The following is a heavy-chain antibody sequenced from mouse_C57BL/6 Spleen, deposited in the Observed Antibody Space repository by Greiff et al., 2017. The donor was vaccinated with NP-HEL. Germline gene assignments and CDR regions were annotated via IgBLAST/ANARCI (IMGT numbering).Heavy chain of an antibody. V-gene: IGHV1-5*01. CDR2: IYPGNSDT. CDR3: TRIYYYGSYWYFDV. CDR1: GYTFTSYW. D-gene: IGHD1-1*01. J-gene: IGHJ1*03. Sequence: VQLQQSGTVLARPGASVKMSCKTSGYTFTSYWMHWVKQRPGQGLEWIGAIYPGNSDTSYNQKFKGKAKLTAVTSASTAYMELSSLTNEDSAVYYCTRIYYYGSYWYFDVWGTGTTVTVSS.